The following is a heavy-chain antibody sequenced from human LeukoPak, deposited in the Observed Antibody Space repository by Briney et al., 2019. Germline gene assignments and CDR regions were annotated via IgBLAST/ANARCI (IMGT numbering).Heavy chain of an antibody. J-gene: IGHJ3*02. CDR1: GFTFDDYA. CDR3: AKDRSRDGYNWDAFDI. Sequence: PGRSLRLSCAAPGFTFDDYAMHWVRQAPGKGLEWVSGISWNSGSIGYADSVKGRFTISRDNAKNSLYLQMNSLRAEDTALYYCAKDRSRDGYNWDAFDIWGQGTMVTVSS. V-gene: IGHV3-9*01. D-gene: IGHD5-24*01. CDR2: ISWNSGSI.